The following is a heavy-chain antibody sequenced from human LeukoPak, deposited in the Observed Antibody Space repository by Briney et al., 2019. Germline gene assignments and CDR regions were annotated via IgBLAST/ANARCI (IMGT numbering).Heavy chain of an antibody. J-gene: IGHJ6*02. D-gene: IGHD1-14*01. CDR1: GFTFSDYY. CDR2: ISSSGSTT. Sequence: GGSLRLSCAASGFTFSDYYMSWIRQAPGKGLEWVSHISSSGSTTYYADSVKGRFTISRDNAKNSLDLQMNSLKAEDTAVYYCARGGTGTTRRYYYYAMDVWGQGTTVTVSS. CDR3: ARGGTGTTRRYYYYAMDV. V-gene: IGHV3-11*04.